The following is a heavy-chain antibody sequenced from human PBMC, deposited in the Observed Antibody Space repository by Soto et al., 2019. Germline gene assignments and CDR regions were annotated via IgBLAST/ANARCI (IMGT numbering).Heavy chain of an antibody. V-gene: IGHV3-53*01. Sequence: GGSLRLSCEVSGFSVSDSSMSWVRQAPGKGLEWVSVFYRGGSTDYADSVKGRGTVSRDTFKNTLFLQMDSLTVEDTAVYFCARDLGGNDLLNTYYYGMDVWGQGTTVTVSS. D-gene: IGHD1-1*01. CDR1: GFSVSDSS. CDR3: ARDLGGNDLLNTYYYGMDV. CDR2: FYRGGST. J-gene: IGHJ6*02.